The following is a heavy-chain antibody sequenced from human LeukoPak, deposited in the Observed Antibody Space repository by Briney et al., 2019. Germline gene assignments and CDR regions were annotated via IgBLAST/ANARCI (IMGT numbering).Heavy chain of an antibody. D-gene: IGHD3-22*01. J-gene: IGHJ3*02. Sequence: PGGSLRLSCAASGFTFDDYGMSWVRQAPGKGLEWVSGINWNGGSTGYADSVKGRFTISRDNAKNSLYLQMNSLRAEDTALYYCARDAHTCYYDSSGCLAIWGQGTMVTVSS. CDR3: ARDAHTCYYDSSGCLAI. V-gene: IGHV3-20*04. CDR1: GFTFDDYG. CDR2: INWNGGST.